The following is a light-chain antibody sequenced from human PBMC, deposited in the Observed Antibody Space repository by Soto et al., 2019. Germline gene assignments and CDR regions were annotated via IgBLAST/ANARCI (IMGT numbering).Light chain of an antibody. CDR2: LSS. Sequence: DIQMTHSPSSLSASLGDRVTITCRSSQDIDTHLNWYQQKPEQAPRLLIFLSSALQSGVPSRFSGSGSGTEVTLTINSLQPEDFATYFCQQTFSPYVSFGGGSKVEI. CDR3: QQTFSPYVS. J-gene: IGKJ4*01. V-gene: IGKV1-39*01. CDR1: QDIDTH.